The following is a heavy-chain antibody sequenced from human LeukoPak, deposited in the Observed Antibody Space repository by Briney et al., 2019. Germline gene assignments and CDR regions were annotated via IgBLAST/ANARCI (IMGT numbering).Heavy chain of an antibody. CDR2: IYSGGST. J-gene: IGHJ3*02. V-gene: IGHV3-66*01. D-gene: IGHD3-22*01. CDR3: AYWYYDSSGYPANAFDI. CDR1: GFTVSSNY. Sequence: GGSLRLSCAASGFTVSSNYMSWVRQAPGKGLEWVSVIYSGGSTYYADSMKGRFTISRDNSKNTLYLQMNSLRAEDTAVYYCAYWYYDSSGYPANAFDIWGQGTMVTVSS.